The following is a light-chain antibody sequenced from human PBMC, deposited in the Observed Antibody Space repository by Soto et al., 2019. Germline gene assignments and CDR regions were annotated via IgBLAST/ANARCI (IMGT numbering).Light chain of an antibody. CDR1: QSVSSSY. Sequence: EIVLTQSPGTLSLSPGERATLSCRASQSVSSSYLAWYQQKPGQAPRLLIYGASSRATGIPDRFSGSGSGTDFTLTISRLEPEDFAVYYCQQYSFLPRTFGQGTKVEIK. CDR3: QQYSFLPRT. CDR2: GAS. J-gene: IGKJ1*01. V-gene: IGKV3-20*01.